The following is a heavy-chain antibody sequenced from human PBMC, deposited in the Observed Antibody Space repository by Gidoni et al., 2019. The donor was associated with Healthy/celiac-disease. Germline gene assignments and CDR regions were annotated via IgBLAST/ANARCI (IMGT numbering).Heavy chain of an antibody. CDR3: AKDIVATTPIDYYYGMDV. V-gene: IGHV3-30*18. CDR1: GFTFSSYA. J-gene: IGHJ6*02. Sequence: VQLVESGGGVVQPGRSLRLSCAASGFTFSSYALHWVRQAPGKGLEWVAVISYDGSNKYYADSVKGRFTISRDNSKNTLYLQMNSLRAEDTAVYYCAKDIVATTPIDYYYGMDVWGQGTTVTVSS. D-gene: IGHD5-12*01. CDR2: ISYDGSNK.